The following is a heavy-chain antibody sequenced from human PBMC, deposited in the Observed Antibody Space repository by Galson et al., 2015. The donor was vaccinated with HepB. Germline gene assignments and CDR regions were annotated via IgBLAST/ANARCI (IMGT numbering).Heavy chain of an antibody. CDR3: ARDGLQVVNDLFDY. V-gene: IGHV3-7*03. J-gene: IGHJ4*02. CDR1: GFTFSRYW. D-gene: IGHD1-1*01. Sequence: SLRLSCAASGFTFSRYWMSWVRQAPGKGLEWVANIKQDGSEKDYVDSVKGRFTISRDNAKNSLYLQMNSLRVEDTAVYYCARDGLQVVNDLFDYWGQGTLVTVSS. CDR2: IKQDGSEK.